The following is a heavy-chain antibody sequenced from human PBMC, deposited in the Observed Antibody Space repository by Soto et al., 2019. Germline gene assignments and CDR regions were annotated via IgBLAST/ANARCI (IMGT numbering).Heavy chain of an antibody. D-gene: IGHD6-13*01. CDR2: TYYRSKWYN. J-gene: IGHJ5*02. Sequence: PSQTLSLTCVISGDSVSSNSAAWNWIRQSPSRGLEWLGRTYYRSKWYNDYAVSVKSRITINPDTSKNQFSLQLNSVTPEDTAVYYCARAGSSSWSTPRWFGPWGRGTRVTVSS. CDR1: GDSVSSNSAA. V-gene: IGHV6-1*01. CDR3: ARAGSSSWSTPRWFGP.